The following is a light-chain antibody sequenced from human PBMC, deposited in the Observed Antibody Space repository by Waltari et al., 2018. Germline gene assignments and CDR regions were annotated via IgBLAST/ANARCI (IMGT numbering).Light chain of an antibody. J-gene: IGKJ2*01. CDR3: QQYNEWPYT. Sequence: ETIMTQSPAILSVSPGETATLSCRASKSIGNHLAWYQQTPGQAPRLLIYVASSRGTGIPASFFGAGSGTDFTLTISSLQSEDFAVYYCQQYNEWPYTFGQGTKVDLK. CDR2: VAS. V-gene: IGKV3-15*01. CDR1: KSIGNH.